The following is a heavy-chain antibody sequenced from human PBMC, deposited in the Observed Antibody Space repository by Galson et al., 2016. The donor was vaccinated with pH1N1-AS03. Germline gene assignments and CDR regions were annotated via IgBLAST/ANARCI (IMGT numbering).Heavy chain of an antibody. J-gene: IGHJ6*02. CDR3: AKDHSNFFGMDV. Sequence: SLRLSCAASGFSFSSYGMHWARQAPGKGLEWVAFIPYDGNNKYYSDSVKGRFTISRDNSKNTVYLQMNSLRAEDTAVYDCAKDHSNFFGMDVWVQGTTVTVSS. V-gene: IGHV3-30*02. CDR2: IPYDGNNK. CDR1: GFSFSSYG. D-gene: IGHD4-11*01.